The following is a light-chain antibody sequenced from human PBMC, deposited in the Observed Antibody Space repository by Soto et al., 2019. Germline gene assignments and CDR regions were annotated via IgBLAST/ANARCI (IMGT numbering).Light chain of an antibody. CDR3: QQYNNWPPNT. CDR1: QSVGSY. J-gene: IGKJ1*01. Sequence: EIVMTQSPATLSVSPWERATLSCRASQSVGSYLAWYQQKPGQAPRLLIYGASTGATGIPARFSGSGSGTEFTLTISSLQSEDFAVYYCQQYNNWPPNTFGQGTKVDIK. CDR2: GAS. V-gene: IGKV3D-15*01.